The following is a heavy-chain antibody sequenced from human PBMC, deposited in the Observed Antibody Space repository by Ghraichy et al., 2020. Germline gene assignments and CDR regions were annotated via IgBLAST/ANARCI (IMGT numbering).Heavy chain of an antibody. CDR3: ARRPNYSSQDLYYFDY. V-gene: IGHV4-39*01. CDR2: IYYNGST. J-gene: IGHJ4*02. CDR1: GASTSSPTHC. Sequence: ESLNISCTVSGASTSSPTHCWDWIRQSPGKGLEWIATIYYNGSTPYNASLKIRVTISLDTSKNQFSLRLSSVSATDTAIYYCARRPNYSSQDLYYFDYWGQGTLVTVSP. D-gene: IGHD2-2*01.